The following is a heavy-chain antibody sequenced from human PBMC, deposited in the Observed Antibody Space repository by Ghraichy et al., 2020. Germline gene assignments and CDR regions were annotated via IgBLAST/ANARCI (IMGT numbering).Heavy chain of an antibody. V-gene: IGHV1-69*13. CDR3: ARGPPDCSSTSCYFSWFDP. D-gene: IGHD2-2*01. CDR1: GGTFSSYA. J-gene: IGHJ5*02. CDR2: IIPIFGTA. Sequence: SVKVSCKASGGTFSSYAISWVRQAPGQGLEWMGGIIPIFGTANYAQKFQGRVTITADESTSTAYMELSSLRSEDTAVYYCARGPPDCSSTSCYFSWFDPWGQGTLVTVSS.